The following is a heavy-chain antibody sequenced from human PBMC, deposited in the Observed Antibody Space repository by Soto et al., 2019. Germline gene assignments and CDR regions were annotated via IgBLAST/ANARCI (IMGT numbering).Heavy chain of an antibody. D-gene: IGHD3-10*01. CDR2: IYHIGST. V-gene: IGHV4-4*02. CDR1: GGSISSSNW. Sequence: PSETLSLTCTVSGGSISSSNWWSWVRQPLVKGLELIGEIYHIGSTNYNPSLKSRVTISVDKSKNQFSLKLSSVTAADTAVDYCAREGSGSLDYWGQGTLVPVPS. J-gene: IGHJ4*02. CDR3: AREGSGSLDY.